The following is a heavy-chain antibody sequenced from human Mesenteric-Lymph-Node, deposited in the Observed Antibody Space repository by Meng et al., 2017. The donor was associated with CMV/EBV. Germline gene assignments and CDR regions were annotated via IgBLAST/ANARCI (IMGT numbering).Heavy chain of an antibody. V-gene: IGHV1-69*05. Sequence: SVKVSCKASGGTFSSYAISWVRQAPGQGLEWMGGIIPIFGTANYAQKFQGRVTITTDESTSTAYMELSSLRSEDTAVYYCARGVHYGGNSGWGYYYGMDVWGQGTTVTVS. D-gene: IGHD4-23*01. CDR2: IIPIFGTA. CDR3: ARGVHYGGNSGWGYYYGMDV. CDR1: GGTFSSYA. J-gene: IGHJ6*02.